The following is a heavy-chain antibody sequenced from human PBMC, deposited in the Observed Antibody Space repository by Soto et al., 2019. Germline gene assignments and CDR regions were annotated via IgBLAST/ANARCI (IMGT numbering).Heavy chain of an antibody. CDR3: ARCGSRSSSWYGYYYGMDV. D-gene: IGHD6-13*01. Sequence: SETLSLTCAVYGGSFSGYYWSWIRQPPGKGLEWIGEINHSGSTNYNPSLKSRVTISVDTSKNQFSLKLSSVTAADTAVYYCARCGSRSSSWYGYYYGMDVWGQGTTVTLSS. CDR1: GGSFSGYY. J-gene: IGHJ6*02. V-gene: IGHV4-34*01. CDR2: INHSGST.